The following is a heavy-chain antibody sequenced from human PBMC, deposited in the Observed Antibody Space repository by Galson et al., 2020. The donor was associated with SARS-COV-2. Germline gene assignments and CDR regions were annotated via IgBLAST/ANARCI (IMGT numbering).Heavy chain of an antibody. J-gene: IGHJ4*02. CDR1: GYTLTELS. Sequence: ASVKVSCKVSGYTLTELSMHWVRQAPGKGLEWMGGFDPEDGETIYAQKFQGRVTMTEDTSTDTAYMELSSLRSEDTAVYYCATVVAIFGVVGAFDYCGQGTLVTVSS. CDR3: ATVVAIFGVVGAFDY. CDR2: FDPEDGET. D-gene: IGHD3-3*01. V-gene: IGHV1-24*01.